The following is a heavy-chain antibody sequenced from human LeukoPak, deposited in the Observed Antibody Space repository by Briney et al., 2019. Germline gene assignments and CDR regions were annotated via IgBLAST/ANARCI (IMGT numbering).Heavy chain of an antibody. CDR2: INTDGSST. CDR1: GFTFSSYW. Sequence: GGSLRLSCAASGFTFSSYWMHWVRQAPGKGLVWVSRINTDGSSTSYADSVKGRFTISRDNAKDTLYLQMNSLRAEDTAVYYCARGHIVVGYYYYMDVWGKGTTVTVSS. V-gene: IGHV3-74*01. D-gene: IGHD2-15*01. J-gene: IGHJ6*03. CDR3: ARGHIVVGYYYYMDV.